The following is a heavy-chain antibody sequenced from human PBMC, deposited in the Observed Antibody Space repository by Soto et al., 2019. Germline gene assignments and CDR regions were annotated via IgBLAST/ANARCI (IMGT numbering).Heavy chain of an antibody. Sequence: GGSLRLSCAASGFTFSSYWMSWVRQAPGKGLEWVANIKQDGSEKYYVDSVKGRFTISRDNAKNSLYLQMNSLRAEDTAVYYCARDEVVVVAAPNDAFDIWGQGTMVTVSS. CDR3: ARDEVVVVAAPNDAFDI. CDR2: IKQDGSEK. D-gene: IGHD2-15*01. J-gene: IGHJ3*02. CDR1: GFTFSSYW. V-gene: IGHV3-7*01.